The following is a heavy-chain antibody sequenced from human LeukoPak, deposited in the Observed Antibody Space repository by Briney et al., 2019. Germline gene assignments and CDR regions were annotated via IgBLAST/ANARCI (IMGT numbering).Heavy chain of an antibody. CDR1: GFTLSTYG. CDR2: IKYDGSNI. V-gene: IGHV3-33*01. Sequence: GTSLRLSCAASGFTLSTYGMHWVRQAPDKGLEWVAIIKYDGSNIYYADSMKGRFTISRDNSKSTLYLQMNSLRVEDTAVYYCAGDFKKGRYFDYWGQGTLVTVSS. J-gene: IGHJ4*02. CDR3: AGDFKKGRYFDY.